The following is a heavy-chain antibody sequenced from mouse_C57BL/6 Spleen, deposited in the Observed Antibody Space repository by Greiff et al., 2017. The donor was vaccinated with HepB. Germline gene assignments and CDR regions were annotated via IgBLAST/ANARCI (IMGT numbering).Heavy chain of an antibody. D-gene: IGHD2-3*01. V-gene: IGHV5-9-1*02. Sequence: EVKLMESGEGLVKPGGSLKLSCAASGFTFSSYAMSWVRQTPEKRLEWVAYISSGGDYIYYADTVKGRFTISSDNARNTLYLQMSSLKSEDTAMYYCTRVDGYPFAYWGQGTLVTVSA. CDR3: TRVDGYPFAY. J-gene: IGHJ3*01. CDR2: ISSGGDYI. CDR1: GFTFSSYA.